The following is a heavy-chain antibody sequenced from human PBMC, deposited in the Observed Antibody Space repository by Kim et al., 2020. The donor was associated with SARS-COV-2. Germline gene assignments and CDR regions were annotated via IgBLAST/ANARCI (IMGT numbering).Heavy chain of an antibody. D-gene: IGHD4-17*01. CDR1: GYSFTSYW. J-gene: IGHJ4*02. CDR2: IDPSDSYT. Sequence: GESLKISCKGSGYSFTSYWISWVRQMPGKGLEWMGRIDPSDSYTNYSPSFQGHVTISADKSISTAYLQWSSLKASDTAMYYCARHKGPTVGLTIFDYWGQGTLVTVSS. V-gene: IGHV5-10-1*01. CDR3: ARHKGPTVGLTIFDY.